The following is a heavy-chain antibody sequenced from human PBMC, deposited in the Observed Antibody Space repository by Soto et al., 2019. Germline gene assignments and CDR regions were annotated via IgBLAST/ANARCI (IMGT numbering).Heavy chain of an antibody. D-gene: IGHD1-1*01. CDR2: MSHSGGT. CDR3: ARVERGTATTVVDAFDI. J-gene: IGHJ3*02. V-gene: IGHV4-34*01. CDR1: GGFVTSGSYY. Sequence: PSETLSLTCAVYGGFVTSGSYYWSWFRQPPGKGLEWIGEMSHSGGTHFNPSLKSRVTISVDTSKNQFTLKMSSVTAADTALYYCARVERGTATTVVDAFDIWGPGTMVTVSS.